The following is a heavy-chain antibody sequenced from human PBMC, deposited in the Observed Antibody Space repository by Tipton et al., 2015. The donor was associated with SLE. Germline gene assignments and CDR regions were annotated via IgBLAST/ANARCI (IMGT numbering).Heavy chain of an antibody. CDR2: IYRSGTA. V-gene: IGHV4-59*08. J-gene: IGHJ6*02. D-gene: IGHD1-26*01. CDR3: ARLSGSEPAV. Sequence: TLSLTCTISGGSFSSYFWTWIRQSPGKGLEWIGSIYRSGTAYYNPSLKSRVTMSVDTSKNQISLMLSSVTAADTAVYYCARLSGSEPAVWGQGTTVTVSS. CDR1: GGSFSSYF.